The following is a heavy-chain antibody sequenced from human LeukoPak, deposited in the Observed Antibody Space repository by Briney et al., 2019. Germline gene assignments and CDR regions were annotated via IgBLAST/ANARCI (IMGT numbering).Heavy chain of an antibody. CDR2: INHRGST. V-gene: IGHV4-34*01. Sequence: SETLSLTCAVYGGSFSGYYWSWIRQPPGKGLEWIGEINHRGSTNYNPSLKSRVTISVDTSKNQFSLKLSSVTAADTAVYYCARGSQGPHRYWGQGTLVTVSS. J-gene: IGHJ4*02. CDR1: GGSFSGYY. CDR3: ARGSQGPHRY.